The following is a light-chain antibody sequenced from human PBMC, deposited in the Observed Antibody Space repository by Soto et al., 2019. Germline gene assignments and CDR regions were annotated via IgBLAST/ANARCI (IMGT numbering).Light chain of an antibody. J-gene: IGKJ5*01. Sequence: EILLTQSPGTLSLSPGETATLSCRASQNVSSDYLAWYQQKPGQAPRLLIYDTSGRATGIPDRFSGSGSGTDFTLTISRLEPEDFAVYSCQQYGSSPLTFGQGTRLEIK. V-gene: IGKV3-20*01. CDR2: DTS. CDR3: QQYGSSPLT. CDR1: QNVSSDY.